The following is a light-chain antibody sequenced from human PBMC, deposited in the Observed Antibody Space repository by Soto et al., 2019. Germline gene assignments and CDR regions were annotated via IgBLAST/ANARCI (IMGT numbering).Light chain of an antibody. CDR2: EVS. Sequence: QSVLTQPASVSGSPGQSITISCTGTSSDVGGYNYVSWYHQHPGKAPKLMIYEVSNRPSGVSNRFSGSKSGNTASLTISGLQAEDEADYYCSSYTSSNTLYVFGTGTKLTVL. V-gene: IGLV2-14*01. CDR1: SSDVGGYNY. CDR3: SSYTSSNTLYV. J-gene: IGLJ1*01.